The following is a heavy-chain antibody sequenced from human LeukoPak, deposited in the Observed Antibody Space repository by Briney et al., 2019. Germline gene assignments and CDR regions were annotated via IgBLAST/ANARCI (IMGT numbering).Heavy chain of an antibody. CDR2: IYYSGST. Sequence: SETLSLTCTVSGGSISSYYWSWIRQPPGKGLEWIGYIYYSGSTNYNPSLKSRVTISVDTSKNQFSLKLSSVTAADTAVYYCARDFESYSSSWYGAFDIWGQGTMVTVSS. CDR1: GGSISSYY. V-gene: IGHV4-59*01. J-gene: IGHJ3*02. CDR3: ARDFESYSSSWYGAFDI. D-gene: IGHD6-13*01.